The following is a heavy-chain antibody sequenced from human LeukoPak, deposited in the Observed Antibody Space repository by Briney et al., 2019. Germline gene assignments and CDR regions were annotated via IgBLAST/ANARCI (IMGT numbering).Heavy chain of an antibody. J-gene: IGHJ1*01. Sequence: GASVKVSCKASGGTFSSYAISWVRQAPGQGLEWMGGIIPIFGTANYAQKFQGRVTITTDESTSTAYMELSSLRSEDTAVYYCARGGHYGGLLTGKEYFQHWGQGTLVTVSS. V-gene: IGHV1-69*05. CDR1: GGTFSSYA. CDR2: IIPIFGTA. D-gene: IGHD4-23*01. CDR3: ARGGHYGGLLTGKEYFQH.